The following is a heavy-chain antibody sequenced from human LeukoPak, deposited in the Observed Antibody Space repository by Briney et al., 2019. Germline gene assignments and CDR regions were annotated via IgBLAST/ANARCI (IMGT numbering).Heavy chain of an antibody. CDR1: GFTFSAYG. CDR3: ARFGVPDSSGTSFQH. D-gene: IGHD3-22*01. Sequence: PGGSLRLSCAASGFTFSAYGMHWVRQAPGKGLEWVTFIRYDGSEKFYADSVKGRFTISRDNSKNTLYLQMNSLRPEDTAVYYCARFGVPDSSGTSFQHWGQGTLVTVSS. J-gene: IGHJ1*01. V-gene: IGHV3-30*02. CDR2: IRYDGSEK.